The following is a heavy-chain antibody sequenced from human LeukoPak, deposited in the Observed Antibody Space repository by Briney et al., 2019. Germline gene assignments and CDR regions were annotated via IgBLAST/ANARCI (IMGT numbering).Heavy chain of an antibody. J-gene: IGHJ4*02. CDR1: GGSISSGGYS. D-gene: IGHD3-22*01. V-gene: IGHV4-30-2*01. CDR2: IYHSGST. CDR3: ASSSGYYLYYFDY. Sequence: NTSETLSLTCAVSGGSISSGGYSWSWIRQPPGKGLEWIGYIYHSGSTYYSPSLKSRVTISVDRSKNQFSLKLSSVTAADTAVYYCASSSGYYLYYFDYWGQGTLVTVSS.